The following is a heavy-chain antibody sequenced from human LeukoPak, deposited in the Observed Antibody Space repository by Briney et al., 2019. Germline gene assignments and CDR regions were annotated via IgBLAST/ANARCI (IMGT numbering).Heavy chain of an antibody. D-gene: IGHD3-22*01. CDR3: AKFVSGYYPGDAFDI. Sequence: PGGSLRLSCATSGFSFGNYAMNWVRQAPGKGLEWVSGISASGGTTYYADSVRGRFTISRDNSKNTLYLQMNSLRAEDTAVYYYAKFVSGYYPGDAFDIWGQGTMVTVSS. CDR1: GFSFGNYA. CDR2: ISASGGTT. J-gene: IGHJ3*02. V-gene: IGHV3-23*01.